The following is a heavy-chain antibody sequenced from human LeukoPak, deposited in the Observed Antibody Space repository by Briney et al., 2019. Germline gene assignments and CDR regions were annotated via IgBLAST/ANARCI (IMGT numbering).Heavy chain of an antibody. V-gene: IGHV4-39*01. Sequence: SESLSLTCTVSGGSISSSSYYWGWIRQPPGKGLGWIGSIYYSGSTYYNPSLKSRVTISVDTSKNQFSLKLSSVTAADTAVYYCARSGNYGDYESWFDPWGQGTLVTVSS. CDR1: GGSISSSSYY. CDR2: IYYSGST. D-gene: IGHD4-17*01. CDR3: ARSGNYGDYESWFDP. J-gene: IGHJ5*02.